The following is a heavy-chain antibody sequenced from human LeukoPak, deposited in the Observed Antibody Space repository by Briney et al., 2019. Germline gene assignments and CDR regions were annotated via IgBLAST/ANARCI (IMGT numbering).Heavy chain of an antibody. Sequence: ASVKVSCKASGYSFTSNYIHWVRQAPGQGLEWMGMIYPRDGSTSYAQKFQGRVTVTRDTSASTVHMELSGLRSEGTAVYYCARDQEAFDYWGQGTLVTVSS. V-gene: IGHV1-46*01. CDR3: ARDQEAFDY. CDR1: GYSFTSNY. J-gene: IGHJ4*02. CDR2: IYPRDGST.